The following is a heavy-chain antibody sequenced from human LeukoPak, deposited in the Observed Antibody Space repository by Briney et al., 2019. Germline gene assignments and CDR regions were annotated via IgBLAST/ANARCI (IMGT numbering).Heavy chain of an antibody. J-gene: IGHJ3*02. CDR3: VRDQFYAFDI. CDR1: GFTFTTYT. V-gene: IGHV3-48*02. CDR2: IRTSGGVV. Sequence: GGSLRLSCAASGFTFTTYTMNWVRQPPGKGLEWISYIRTSGGVVSYTDSVKGRSTISTDSAKNSLYLQMNSLRDDDTAVYYCVRDQFYAFDIWGQGTMVTVSS.